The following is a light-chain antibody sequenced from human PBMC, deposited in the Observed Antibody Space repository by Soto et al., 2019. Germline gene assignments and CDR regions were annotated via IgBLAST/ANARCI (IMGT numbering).Light chain of an antibody. J-gene: IGLJ3*02. V-gene: IGLV1-40*01. Sequence: QSVLTQPPSVSGAPGQRVTISCTGSSSNIGAGFHVHWYQHLPGTAPKLLIYGNTNRPSGVPDRFSGSKSGTSASLAITGLQAADEADYYCQSYDSSLSGSVFGGGTKLTVL. CDR3: QSYDSSLSGSV. CDR2: GNT. CDR1: SSNIGAGFH.